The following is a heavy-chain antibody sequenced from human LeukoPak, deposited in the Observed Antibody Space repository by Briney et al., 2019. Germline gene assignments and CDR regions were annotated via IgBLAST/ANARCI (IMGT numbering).Heavy chain of an antibody. V-gene: IGHV4-34*01. J-gene: IGHJ4*02. Sequence: PSETLSLTCAVYGGSFSGYYWSWIRQPPGKGLEWIGEINHSGSTNYNPSLKSRVTISVDTSKNQFSLKLSSVTAADTAVYYCARQRDGYKRIPFDYWGQGTLVTVSS. CDR3: ARQRDGYKRIPFDY. CDR1: GGSFSGYY. D-gene: IGHD5-24*01. CDR2: INHSGST.